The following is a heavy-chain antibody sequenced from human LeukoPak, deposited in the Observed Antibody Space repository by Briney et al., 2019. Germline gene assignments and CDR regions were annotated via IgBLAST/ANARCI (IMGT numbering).Heavy chain of an antibody. CDR2: IYPGDSDT. J-gene: IGHJ4*02. Sequence: GESLKISCKGSGYSFTSYWIGWVRQMPGKGLEWMGIIYPGDSDTRYSPSFQGQVTISADKSISTAYLQWSSLKASDTAMYYCAKGAVAGTWVEGSGYFDYWGQGTLVTVSS. D-gene: IGHD6-19*01. CDR1: GYSFTSYW. V-gene: IGHV5-51*01. CDR3: AKGAVAGTWVEGSGYFDY.